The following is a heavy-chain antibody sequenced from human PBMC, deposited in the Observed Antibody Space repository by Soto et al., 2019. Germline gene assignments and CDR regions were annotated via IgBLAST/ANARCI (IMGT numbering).Heavy chain of an antibody. CDR2: IKQDGSEK. CDR3: ARDIAAAGKRQTVRNYYYYGMDV. Sequence: GGSLRLSCAASGFTFSSYWMSWVRQAPGKGLEWVANIKQDGSEKYYVDSVKGRFTISRDNAKNSLYLQMNSLRAEDTAVYYCARDIAAAGKRQTVRNYYYYGMDVWGQGTTVTVS. CDR1: GFTFSSYW. D-gene: IGHD6-13*01. V-gene: IGHV3-7*03. J-gene: IGHJ6*02.